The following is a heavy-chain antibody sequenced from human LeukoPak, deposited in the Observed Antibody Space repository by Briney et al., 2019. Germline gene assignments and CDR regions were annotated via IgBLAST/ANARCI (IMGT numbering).Heavy chain of an antibody. D-gene: IGHD2-15*01. Sequence: SETLSLTCTVSGYSISSGYYWGWIRQPPVKGLEWIGSIYHSGSTFYTPSLKGRVTISVETSKNQFSLSLSSVTAADTAVYYCARGYCSGGSCYSCYYYNYMDVWGKGTTVTVSS. CDR3: ARGYCSGGSCYSCYYYNYMDV. CDR1: GYSISSGYY. CDR2: IYHSGST. J-gene: IGHJ6*03. V-gene: IGHV4-38-2*02.